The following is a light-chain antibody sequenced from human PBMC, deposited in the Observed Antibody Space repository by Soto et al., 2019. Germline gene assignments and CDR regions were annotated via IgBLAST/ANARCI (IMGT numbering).Light chain of an antibody. CDR3: QHYDTCPWT. CDR1: QSISIW. J-gene: IGKJ1*01. CDR2: KAS. Sequence: DIRMTQSPSTLSASVGDRVTIPCRASQSISIWLAWYQQKPGKAPKLLIYKASILQTGVPSRFSASGSGTEFALALSCLQPDDFATYYCQHYDTCPWTFGQGTKVEMK. V-gene: IGKV1-5*03.